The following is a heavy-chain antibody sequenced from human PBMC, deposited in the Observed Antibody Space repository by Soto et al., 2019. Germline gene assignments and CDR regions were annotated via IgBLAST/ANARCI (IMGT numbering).Heavy chain of an antibody. Sequence: QVQLVQSGAEVKKPGSSVKVSCKASGGTFSSYAISWVRQAPGQGLEWMGGIIPIFGTANYAQKFQGRVTITADKSTSTAYMERSSLRSADTAVYYCAREGVGGYYGSGRLNWFDPWGQGTLVTVSS. J-gene: IGHJ5*02. D-gene: IGHD3-10*01. CDR3: AREGVGGYYGSGRLNWFDP. V-gene: IGHV1-69*06. CDR1: GGTFSSYA. CDR2: IIPIFGTA.